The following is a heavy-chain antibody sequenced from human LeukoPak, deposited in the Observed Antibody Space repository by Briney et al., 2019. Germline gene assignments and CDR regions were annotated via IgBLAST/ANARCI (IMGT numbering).Heavy chain of an antibody. Sequence: RASVKVSCKASGYTFTSYYIHWVRQAPGQGLEWMGIINPSDGSTSYAQNFQGRVTMTRDTSTSTLYMELSSLRSEDTAVYFCARVAYYDSSVYSFDYWGQGTLVTVSS. CDR2: INPSDGST. CDR3: ARVAYYDSSVYSFDY. CDR1: GYTFTSYY. V-gene: IGHV1-46*01. J-gene: IGHJ4*02. D-gene: IGHD3-22*01.